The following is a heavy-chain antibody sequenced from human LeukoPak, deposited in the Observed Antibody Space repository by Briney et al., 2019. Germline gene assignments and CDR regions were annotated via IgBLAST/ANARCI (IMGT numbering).Heavy chain of an antibody. CDR1: GFTFSSYG. J-gene: IGHJ4*02. CDR3: AKGVDGYSYGFVTY. D-gene: IGHD5-18*01. Sequence: PGGSLRLSCAASGFTFSSYGMHWVGQAPGKGLEWVAVIWYDGSNKYYADSVKGRFTISRDNSKNTLYLQMNSLRAEDTAVYYCAKGVDGYSYGFVTYWGQGTLVTVSS. CDR2: IWYDGSNK. V-gene: IGHV3-33*06.